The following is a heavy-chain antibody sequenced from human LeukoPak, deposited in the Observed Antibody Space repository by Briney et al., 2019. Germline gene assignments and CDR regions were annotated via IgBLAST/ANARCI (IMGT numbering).Heavy chain of an antibody. CDR2: ISAYNGNT. D-gene: IGHD2-15*01. CDR3: ARDRVAGTFDY. V-gene: IGHV1-18*01. Sequence: ASVKVPCKASGYTFTSYGIGWVRQAPGQGLEWMGWISAYNGNTNYAQKLQGRVTMTTDTSTSTAYMELRSLRSDDTAVYYCARDRVAGTFDYWGQGTLVTVSS. J-gene: IGHJ4*02. CDR1: GYTFTSYG.